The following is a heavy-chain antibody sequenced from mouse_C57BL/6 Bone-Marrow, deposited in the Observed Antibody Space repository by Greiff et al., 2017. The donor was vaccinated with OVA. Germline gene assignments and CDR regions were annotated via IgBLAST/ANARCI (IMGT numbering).Heavy chain of an antibody. V-gene: IGHV1-81*01. CDR1: GYTFTSYG. CDR2: IYPRSGNT. Sequence: QVQLQQSGAELARPGASVKLSCKASGYTFTSYGISWVKQRTGQGLEWIGEIYPRSGNTYYNEKFKGKATLTADKSSSTAYMELRSLTSEDSAVYFCARDGYSNLYYAMDYWGQGTSVTVSS. D-gene: IGHD2-5*01. CDR3: ARDGYSNLYYAMDY. J-gene: IGHJ4*01.